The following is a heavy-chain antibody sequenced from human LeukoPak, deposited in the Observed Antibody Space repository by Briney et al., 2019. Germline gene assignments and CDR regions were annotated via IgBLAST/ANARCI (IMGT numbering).Heavy chain of an antibody. J-gene: IGHJ4*02. CDR2: IYYSGST. Sequence: PSETLSLTCTVSGGSISSYYWSWIRQPPGKGLEWVGYIYYSGSTNYNPSLKSRATISVDTSKNQFSLKLSSVTAADTAVYYCARLSPLYCSGGSCYSARYFDYWGQGTLVTVSS. CDR3: ARLSPLYCSGGSCYSARYFDY. D-gene: IGHD2-15*01. CDR1: GGSISSYY. V-gene: IGHV4-59*08.